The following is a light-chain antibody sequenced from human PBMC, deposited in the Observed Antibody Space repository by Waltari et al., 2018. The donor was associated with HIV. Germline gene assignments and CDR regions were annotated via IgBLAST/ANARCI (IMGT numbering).Light chain of an antibody. CDR3: QQYGSSPYT. CDR2: AAS. V-gene: IGKV3-20*01. J-gene: IGKJ2*01. Sequence: EIVLTQSPGTLSLSPGERATLSCRASQSVSSSYLAWYQQEPGQAPRLLIYAASRRATGIPDRCSGSGSGTDFTLTISGLEPEDFAVYYCQQYGSSPYTFGQGTNLEIK. CDR1: QSVSSSY.